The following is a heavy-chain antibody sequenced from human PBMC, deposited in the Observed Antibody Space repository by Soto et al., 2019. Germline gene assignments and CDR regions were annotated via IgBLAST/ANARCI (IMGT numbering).Heavy chain of an antibody. CDR3: ARGGVLYLEEDY. Sequence: QVQLQESGPGLVKPSQTLSLTCTVSGGSISSGGYYWSWIRQHPGKGLEWIGYIYYSGSTYYNPSLMSGATVSVDTSKTQFSLKPSSVTAADTAVYYCARGGVLYLEEDYWGQGTLVTVSS. D-gene: IGHD1-1*01. CDR1: GGSISSGGYY. J-gene: IGHJ4*02. V-gene: IGHV4-31*03. CDR2: IYYSGST.